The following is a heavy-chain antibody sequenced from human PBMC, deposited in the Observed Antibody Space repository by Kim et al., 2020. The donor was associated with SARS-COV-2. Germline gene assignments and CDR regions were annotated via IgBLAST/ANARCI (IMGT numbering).Heavy chain of an antibody. D-gene: IGHD6-13*01. Sequence: GGSLRLSCAASGFTFSSYGMHWVRQAPGKGLEWVAVISYDGSNKYYADSVKGRFTISRDNSKNTLYLQMNSLRAEDTAVYYCAKETYSSSFHYYYYYYGMDVWGQVTTVTVSS. CDR1: GFTFSSYG. J-gene: IGHJ6*02. V-gene: IGHV3-30*18. CDR3: AKETYSSSFHYYYYYYGMDV. CDR2: ISYDGSNK.